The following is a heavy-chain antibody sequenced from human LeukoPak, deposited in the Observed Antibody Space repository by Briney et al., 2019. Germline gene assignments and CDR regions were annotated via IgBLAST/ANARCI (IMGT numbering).Heavy chain of an antibody. J-gene: IGHJ4*02. CDR2: ISGSGGST. CDR3: AKATNRGYYDILTGYYKGGSYFDY. Sequence: GGSLRLSCAASGFTFSSYAMSWVRQAPGKGLEWVSAISGSGGSTYYADSVKGRFTISRDNSKSTLYLQMNSLRAEDTAVYYCAKATNRGYYDILTGYYKGGSYFDYWGQGTLVTVSS. CDR1: GFTFSSYA. D-gene: IGHD3-9*01. V-gene: IGHV3-23*01.